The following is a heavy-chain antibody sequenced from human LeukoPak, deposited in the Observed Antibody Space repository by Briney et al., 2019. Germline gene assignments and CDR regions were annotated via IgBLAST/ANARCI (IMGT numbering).Heavy chain of an antibody. V-gene: IGHV4-59*01. CDR3: ARDYGVGGYYFDS. CDR2: IYGSGST. J-gene: IGHJ4*02. D-gene: IGHD3-22*01. CDR1: GASISTYY. Sequence: SETLSLTCTVSGASISTYYWGWIRQPPGKGLEWIGYIYGSGSTNYNPSLKSRVTISSDMSKNQFSLKVSSVTAADTAIYYCARDYGVGGYYFDSWGQGTLVTVSS.